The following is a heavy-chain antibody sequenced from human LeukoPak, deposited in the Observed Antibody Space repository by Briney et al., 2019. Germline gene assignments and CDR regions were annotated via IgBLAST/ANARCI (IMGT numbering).Heavy chain of an antibody. V-gene: IGHV3-21*01. CDR2: ISGDINYI. D-gene: IGHD2-2*01. Sequence: RRSLRLSCAPSGFTLTSYWMNWVRHAPGKGLEWVSSISGDINYIYYADSVRGRFTISRDNAKISLYLQMNSLRVEDTAVYYCANHFACGRTRGPPFDSWGEGTLVTVSS. CDR3: ANHFACGRTRGPPFDS. J-gene: IGHJ4*02. CDR1: GFTLTSYW.